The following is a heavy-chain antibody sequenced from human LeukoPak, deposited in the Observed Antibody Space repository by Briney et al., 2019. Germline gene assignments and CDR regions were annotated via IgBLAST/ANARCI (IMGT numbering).Heavy chain of an antibody. CDR3: ARGQYCDLIRCYSAGRNFDQ. J-gene: IGHJ4*02. CDR2: INHSGSI. CDR1: GTSFSGYY. V-gene: IGHV4-34*01. D-gene: IGHD2-15*01. Sequence: SETLSLTCAVHGTSFSGYYWIWIRQTPGKGLQWIGEINHSGSINYNPSLKSRVTISVDTSKNQFSPEFNSLTAADTAIYYCARGQYCDLIRCYSAGRNFDQWGKGTLVTVSS.